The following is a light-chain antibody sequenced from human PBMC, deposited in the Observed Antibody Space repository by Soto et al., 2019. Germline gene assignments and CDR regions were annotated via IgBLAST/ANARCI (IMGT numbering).Light chain of an antibody. CDR3: QQYDDLPYT. J-gene: IGKJ2*01. CDR2: DAS. CDR1: QYIRNY. Sequence: DIQMTQSPSSLSASVGDRVTITCQASQYIRNYLNWYQQKPGKAPKLLIYDASNLETGVPSRFSGSGSGTDFTFTISSLQPEDIATYYCQQYDDLPYTFGQGTKLEIK. V-gene: IGKV1-33*01.